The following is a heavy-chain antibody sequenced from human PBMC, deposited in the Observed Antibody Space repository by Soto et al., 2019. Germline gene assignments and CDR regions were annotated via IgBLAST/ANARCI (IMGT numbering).Heavy chain of an antibody. V-gene: IGHV3-30*18. CDR2: ISYDGSNK. D-gene: IGHD3-10*01. J-gene: IGHJ6*03. CDR1: GFTFSSYG. CDR3: AKDVWFGESRGYMDV. Sequence: GGSLRLSCAASGFTFSSYGMHWVRQAPGKGLEWVAVISYDGSNKYYADSVKGRFTISRDNSKNTLYLQMNSLRAEDTAVYYCAKDVWFGESRGYMDVWGKGTTVTVSS.